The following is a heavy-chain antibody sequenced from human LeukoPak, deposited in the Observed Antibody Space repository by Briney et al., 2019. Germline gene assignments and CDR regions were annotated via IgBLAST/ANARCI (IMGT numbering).Heavy chain of an antibody. Sequence: GGSLRLSCAASGFTFSSFTMIWVRQAPGKGLEWVSYISSSSSTIYYADSVKGRFTISRDNSKNTLYLQMNSLRDEDTAVYYCARLRGSFLDSWGQGTLVTVSS. CDR2: ISSSSSTI. CDR1: GFTFSSFT. V-gene: IGHV3-48*02. J-gene: IGHJ4*02. CDR3: ARLRGSFLDS. D-gene: IGHD1-26*01.